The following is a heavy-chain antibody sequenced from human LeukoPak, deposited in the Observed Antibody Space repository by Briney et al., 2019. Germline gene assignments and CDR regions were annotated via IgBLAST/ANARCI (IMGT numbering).Heavy chain of an antibody. CDR2: IHYSGST. Sequence: PSETLSLTCTVSGGSISSYYWSWIRQPPGKGLEWIGYIHYSGSTNYNPSLKSRVTISVDTSKNQFSLKLSSVTAADTAVYYCARDYCSSTSCDWFDPWGQGTLVTVSS. V-gene: IGHV4-59*01. CDR1: GGSISSYY. D-gene: IGHD2-2*01. CDR3: ARDYCSSTSCDWFDP. J-gene: IGHJ5*02.